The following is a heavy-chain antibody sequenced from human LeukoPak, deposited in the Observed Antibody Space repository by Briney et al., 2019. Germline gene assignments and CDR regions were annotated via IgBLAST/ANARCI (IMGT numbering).Heavy chain of an antibody. CDR2: ISSSSSYI. CDR3: ARDLAARPTYAFDI. V-gene: IGHV3-21*01. CDR1: GFIFSGYS. D-gene: IGHD6-6*01. J-gene: IGHJ3*02. Sequence: GGSLRLSCAASGFIFSGYSMNWVRQAPGKGLEWVSSISSSSSYIYYADSVKGRFTISRDNAKNSLSLQMNSLRPEDTAVYYCARDLAARPTYAFDIWGQGTMVTVSS.